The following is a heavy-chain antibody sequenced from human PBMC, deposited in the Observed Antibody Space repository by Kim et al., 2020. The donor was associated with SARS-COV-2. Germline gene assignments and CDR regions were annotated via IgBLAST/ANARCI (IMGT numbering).Heavy chain of an antibody. J-gene: IGHJ2*01. CDR1: GFTFSSYG. CDR2: ISIDGTNK. V-gene: IGHV3-30*18. CDR3: AKGGGTYFLPWYFDL. D-gene: IGHD1-26*01. Sequence: GGSLRLSCAASGFTFSSYGMHWVRQAPGKGLELMADISIDGTNKYYADSVKGRFTISRDNSKNMLYLQVNSLRAEDTAVYYCAKGGGTYFLPWYFDLWGRGTLVTVSS.